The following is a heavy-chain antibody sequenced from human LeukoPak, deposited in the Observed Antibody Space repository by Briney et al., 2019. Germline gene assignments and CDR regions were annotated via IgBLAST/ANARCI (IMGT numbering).Heavy chain of an antibody. CDR3: ARDPGVAGTWFDP. Sequence: GGSLRLSCAASGFTFSSYWMSWVRQAPGKGLEWVANIKQDGSEKYYVDSVKGRFTISRDNAKNSLYLQMNSLRAEDTAVYYCARDPGVAGTWFDPWGQGTLVTVSS. D-gene: IGHD6-19*01. CDR2: IKQDGSEK. J-gene: IGHJ5*02. CDR1: GFTFSSYW. V-gene: IGHV3-7*01.